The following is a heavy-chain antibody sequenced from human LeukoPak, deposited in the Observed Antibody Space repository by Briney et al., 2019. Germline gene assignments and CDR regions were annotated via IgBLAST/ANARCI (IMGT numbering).Heavy chain of an antibody. D-gene: IGHD5-18*01. Sequence: SGTLSLTCAVSGGPISSSNWWSWVRQPPGKGLEWIGEIYHSGSTNYNPSLKSRVTISVDKSKNQFSLKLSSVTAADTAVYYCARHNDPGYSYGYWYGFDYWGQGTLVTVSS. J-gene: IGHJ4*02. CDR2: IYHSGST. CDR3: ARHNDPGYSYGYWYGFDY. CDR1: GGPISSSNW. V-gene: IGHV4-4*02.